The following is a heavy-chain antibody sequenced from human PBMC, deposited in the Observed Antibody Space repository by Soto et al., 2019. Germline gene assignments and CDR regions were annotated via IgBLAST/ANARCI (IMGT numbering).Heavy chain of an antibody. J-gene: IGHJ6*02. Sequence: HPGGSLRLSCSVSGLIFSSYAIHWVRQAPGKGLEHVSAISSNGGSTYYADSVKGRFTISRDNSKNTLYLQMSSLRGEDTAVYYCVKAHLWGTPRPFYYYAMDVWGQGTTVTVSS. V-gene: IGHV3-64D*08. CDR3: VKAHLWGTPRPFYYYAMDV. D-gene: IGHD6-6*01. CDR1: GLIFSSYA. CDR2: ISSNGGST.